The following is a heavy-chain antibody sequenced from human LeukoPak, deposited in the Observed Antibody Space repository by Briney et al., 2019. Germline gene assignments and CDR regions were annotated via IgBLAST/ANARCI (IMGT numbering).Heavy chain of an antibody. J-gene: IGHJ4*02. Sequence: GRSLRLSCAASGFTFSSYAMSWVRQAPGKGLEWVSAIRGSGGSTYYADSVKGRFAISRDKSSNTLYLQMNSLRAEDTAVYYCAKGGAIRAFDYWGQGTLVTVSS. CDR1: GFTFSSYA. CDR2: IRGSGGST. D-gene: IGHD2-2*01. CDR3: AKGGAIRAFDY. V-gene: IGHV3-23*01.